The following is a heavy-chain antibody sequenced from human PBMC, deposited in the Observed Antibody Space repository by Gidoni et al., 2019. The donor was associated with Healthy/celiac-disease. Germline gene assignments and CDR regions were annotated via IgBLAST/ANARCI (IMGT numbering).Heavy chain of an antibody. V-gene: IGHV3-66*02. CDR1: GFTVSSNY. Sequence: EVQLVESGGGLVQPGGSLRLPCAASGFTVSSNYMTWVSQAPGKGLEWVSVIYSGGSTYYADSVKGRFTISRDNSKNTLYLQMNSLRAEDTAVYYCARERVAARPGFFDDWGQGTLVTVSS. CDR2: IYSGGST. D-gene: IGHD6-6*01. J-gene: IGHJ4*02. CDR3: ARERVAARPGFFDD.